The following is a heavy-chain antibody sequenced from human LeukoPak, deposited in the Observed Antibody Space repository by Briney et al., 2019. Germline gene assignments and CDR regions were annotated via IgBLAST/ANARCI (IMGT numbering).Heavy chain of an antibody. CDR3: ARGSVTIFGVVTARAFDI. V-gene: IGHV1-2*02. D-gene: IGHD3-3*01. J-gene: IGHJ3*02. CDR1: GYTFTGYY. Sequence: ASVKVSCKASGYTFTGYYMHWVRQAPGQGLEWMGWINPNSGGTNYARKFQGRVTMTRDTSISTAYMELSRLRSDDTAVYYCARGSVTIFGVVTARAFDIWGQGTMVTVSS. CDR2: INPNSGGT.